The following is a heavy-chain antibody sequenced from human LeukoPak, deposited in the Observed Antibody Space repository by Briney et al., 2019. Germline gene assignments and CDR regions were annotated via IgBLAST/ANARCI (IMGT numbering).Heavy chain of an antibody. D-gene: IGHD5-18*01. CDR2: ISYDGSNK. CDR1: GFTFSSYG. CDR3: AKDGYGQYYFDY. V-gene: IGHV3-30*18. Sequence: GRSLRLSCAASGFTFSSYGMHWVRQAPGKGLEWVAVISYDGSNKYYADSVKGRFTISRDNPKNTLYLQMNSLRAEDTAVYYCAKDGYGQYYFDYWGQGTLVTVSS. J-gene: IGHJ4*02.